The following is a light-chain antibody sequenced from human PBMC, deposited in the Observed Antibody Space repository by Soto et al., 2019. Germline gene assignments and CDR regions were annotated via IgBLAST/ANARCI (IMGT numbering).Light chain of an antibody. V-gene: IGKV1-5*01. CDR1: QSISSW. J-gene: IGKJ1*01. Sequence: DIQMTQSPSTLSASVGDRVTITCRASQSISSWLAWYQQKPGKAPKLLIYDASSLESGVPSRFSGSGSGTEFTLTISRLQHDDFATYYCQQYNSYSLTFGHGTKVEIK. CDR2: DAS. CDR3: QQYNSYSLT.